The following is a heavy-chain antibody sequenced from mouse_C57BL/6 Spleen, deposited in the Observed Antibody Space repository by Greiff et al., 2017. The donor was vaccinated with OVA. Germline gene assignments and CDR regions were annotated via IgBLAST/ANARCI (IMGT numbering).Heavy chain of an antibody. V-gene: IGHV10-3*01. J-gene: IGHJ3*01. CDR1: GFTFNTYA. D-gene: IGHD4-1*01. Sequence: EVQRVESGGGLVQPKGSLKLSCAASGFTFNTYAMHWVRQAPGKGLEWVARIRRKSSNYATYYADSVKDRFTISRVDSQSMHYLQVNNLKTEDTAVYYCGRDGGGNHWDGWFAYWGQGTLVTVSA. CDR3: GRDGGGNHWDGWFAY. CDR2: IRRKSSNYAT.